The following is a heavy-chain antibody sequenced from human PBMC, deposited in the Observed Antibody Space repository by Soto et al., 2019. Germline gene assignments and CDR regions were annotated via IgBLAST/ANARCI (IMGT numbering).Heavy chain of an antibody. J-gene: IGHJ4*02. V-gene: IGHV1-69*06. CDR1: AGTFSNFV. CDR2: IIPLFGTA. CDR3: ASRRGYTSAWYGNY. Sequence: SVKVSCKASAGTFSNFVISWVRQAPGQGLEWMGAIIPLFGTAKYAQKFQGRVRITADKSTSTAFMELTSLRSEDTAVYYCASRRGYTSAWYGNYWGQGTLVTVSS. D-gene: IGHD6-19*01.